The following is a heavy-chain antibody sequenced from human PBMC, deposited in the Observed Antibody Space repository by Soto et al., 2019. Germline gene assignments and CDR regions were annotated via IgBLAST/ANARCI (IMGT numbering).Heavy chain of an antibody. D-gene: IGHD3-3*01. CDR1: GFTFSSYW. CDR2: IKQDGSEK. Sequence: EVQLVESGGGLVQPGGSLRLSCAASGFTFSSYWMSWVRQAPGKGLEWVAHIKQDGSEKYYVDSVKGRFTISRDNAKNSLYLQMNSLRAEDTAVYYCARTTYYDFWSGYQDEYYFDYWGQGTLVTVSS. J-gene: IGHJ4*02. CDR3: ARTTYYDFWSGYQDEYYFDY. V-gene: IGHV3-7*01.